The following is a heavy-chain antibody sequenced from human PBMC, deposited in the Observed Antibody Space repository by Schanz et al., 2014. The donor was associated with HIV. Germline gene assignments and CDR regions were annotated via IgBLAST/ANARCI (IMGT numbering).Heavy chain of an antibody. D-gene: IGHD3-16*01. CDR1: GFSFSPYG. V-gene: IGHV3-30*18. CDR3: AKDGGSRGRRRGMDV. J-gene: IGHJ6*02. Sequence: QVHLVESGGGVVQPGGSLRLSCAASGFSFSPYGIHWVRQAPGKGLEWVTLISYDGINKYYADSVKGRFTISRDNSKNTLYLQINSLRIDDTAVYYCAKDGGSRGRRRGMDVWGQGTTVTVSS. CDR2: ISYDGINK.